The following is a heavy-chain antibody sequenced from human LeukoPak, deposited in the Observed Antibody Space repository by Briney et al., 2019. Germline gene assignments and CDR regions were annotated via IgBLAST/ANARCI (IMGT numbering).Heavy chain of an antibody. CDR2: IGTAGDT. J-gene: IGHJ1*01. CDR1: GFTFSSYD. V-gene: IGHV3-13*01. Sequence: PGGSLRLSCAASGFTFSSYDMHWVRQATGKGLEWVSAIGTAGDTYYPGSVKGRFTISRDNAKNSLYLQMNSLRAEDTAVYYCARDFPGYDYGGNHRQYFQHWGQGTLVTVSS. CDR3: ARDFPGYDYGGNHRQYFQH. D-gene: IGHD4-23*01.